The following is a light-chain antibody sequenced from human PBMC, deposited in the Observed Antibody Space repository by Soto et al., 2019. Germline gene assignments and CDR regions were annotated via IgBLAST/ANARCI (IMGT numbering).Light chain of an antibody. CDR3: SSYVGGNNPFYV. J-gene: IGLJ1*01. CDR1: SSDVGGYNY. V-gene: IGLV2-8*01. CDR2: EVN. Sequence: QSVLTQPPSASGSPGQSVTISCTGTSSDVGGYNYVSWYQQRPGKAPKLMIYEVNKRPSGVPDRFSGSKSGNTASLTVSGLQAEDEADYSCSSYVGGNNPFYVFGTGTKLTVL.